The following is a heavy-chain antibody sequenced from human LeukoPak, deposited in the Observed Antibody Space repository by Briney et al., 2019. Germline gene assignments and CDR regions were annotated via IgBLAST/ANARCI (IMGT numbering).Heavy chain of an antibody. J-gene: IGHJ4*02. D-gene: IGHD6-13*01. V-gene: IGHV3-30*19. CDR2: ISYDGSNE. Sequence: GGSLRLSCGASGFIFDAHDMHWVRQAPGKGLEWVAIISYDGSNEYYADSVKGRFTISRDNSKNTLYLQMNSLRAEDTAVYYCVRGAYSSSWLNFDYWGQGTLVTVSS. CDR3: VRGAYSSSWLNFDY. CDR1: GFIFDAHD.